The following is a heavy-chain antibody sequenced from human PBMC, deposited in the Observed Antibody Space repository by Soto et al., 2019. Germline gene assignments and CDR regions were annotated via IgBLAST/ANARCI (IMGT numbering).Heavy chain of an antibody. J-gene: IGHJ4*02. CDR3: VKDRSDYTTAPFDS. D-gene: IGHD4-17*01. V-gene: IGHV3-23*01. Sequence: GGSLRLSCTASGFTFSSYAMSWVRQAPGKGLEWVSALTGSGGSTYYGDTVKGRFTISRDNSKNTLYLQMSGLRAEDTAVYYCVKDRSDYTTAPFDSWGQGTLVTVSS. CDR2: LTGSGGST. CDR1: GFTFSSYA.